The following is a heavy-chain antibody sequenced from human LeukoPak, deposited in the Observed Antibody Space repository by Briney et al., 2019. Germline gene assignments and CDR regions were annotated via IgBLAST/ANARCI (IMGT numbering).Heavy chain of an antibody. CDR3: ASGNTARSY. D-gene: IGHD5-18*01. V-gene: IGHV3-21*01. CDR1: GFTFNSYS. J-gene: IGHJ4*02. Sequence: GGSLRLSCAASGFTFNSYSMNWVRQAPGKELEWVSSIESSSYIYYADSVKGRFTISRDNAKNSLYLQMNSLRAEDTAVYYCASGNTARSYWGQGTLVTVSS. CDR2: IESSSYI.